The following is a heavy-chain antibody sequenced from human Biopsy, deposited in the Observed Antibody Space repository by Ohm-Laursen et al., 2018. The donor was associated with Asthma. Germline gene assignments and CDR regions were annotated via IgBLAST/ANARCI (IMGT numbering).Heavy chain of an antibody. CDR1: GFTFDDYA. V-gene: IGHV3-9*01. D-gene: IGHD6-13*01. Sequence: SLRLSCSATGFTFDDYAMHWVRQAPGKGLEWVSGVSWNSGSIDYADSVKGRFTISRDNAKNSLYLQMNSLRGADTALYYCVKDIRLQLWGFDSWGQGTLVTVSS. CDR2: VSWNSGSI. J-gene: IGHJ4*02. CDR3: VKDIRLQLWGFDS.